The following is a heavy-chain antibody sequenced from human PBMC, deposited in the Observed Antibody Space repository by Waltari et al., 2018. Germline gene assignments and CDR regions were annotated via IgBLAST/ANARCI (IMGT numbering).Heavy chain of an antibody. V-gene: IGHV4-34*01. CDR2: INHSGST. J-gene: IGHJ4*02. D-gene: IGHD3-16*01. CDR3: ARGDRRGAYFDY. Sequence: QVQLQQWGAGLLKPSEPLSPPCAVYGGSFSGYYWSWIRQPPGKGLEWIGEINHSGSTNYNPSLKSRVTISVDTSKNQFSLKLSSVTAADTAVYYCARGDRRGAYFDYWGQGTLVTVSS. CDR1: GGSFSGYY.